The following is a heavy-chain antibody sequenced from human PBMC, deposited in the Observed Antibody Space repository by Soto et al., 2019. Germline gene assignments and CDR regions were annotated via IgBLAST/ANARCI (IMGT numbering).Heavy chain of an antibody. CDR1: GGSISSSSYY. V-gene: IGHV4-39*07. Sequence: SETLSLTCTVSGGSISSSSYYWGWIRQPPGKGLEWIGSIYHSGSTNYNPSLKSRVTISVDTSKNQFSLRLSSVTAADTAVYYCARGCGAGIAAAASIQFDYWGQGTLVTVSS. J-gene: IGHJ4*02. D-gene: IGHD6-13*01. CDR3: ARGCGAGIAAAASIQFDY. CDR2: IYHSGST.